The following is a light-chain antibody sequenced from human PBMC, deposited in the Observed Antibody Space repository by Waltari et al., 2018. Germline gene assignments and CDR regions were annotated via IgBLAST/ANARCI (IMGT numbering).Light chain of an antibody. CDR1: SSDVGGYNY. CDR3: CSYAGPYTLII. V-gene: IGLV2-11*01. CDR2: DVT. J-gene: IGLJ2*01. Sequence: QSALTQPRSVSVSPGQSVTISCTGTSSDVGGYNYVSWYQQHPGNAPKLIIYDVTKRPGGVPDRFSGSKSGNTASLTISVLQAEDEADYYCCSYAGPYTLIIFGGGTKLTVV.